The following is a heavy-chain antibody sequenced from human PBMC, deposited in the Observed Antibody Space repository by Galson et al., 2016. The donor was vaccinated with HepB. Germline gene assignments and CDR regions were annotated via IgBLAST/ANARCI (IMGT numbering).Heavy chain of an antibody. Sequence: SLRLSCAASGFTFSSCGMHWVRQAPGKGLEWVALIWYDGGNKYYADSVRGRFTISRDNSKNTLYLEVNSLRVEDTAVYYCARGAGGAYYYDSLHGMDVWGQGNPGHRLL. CDR2: IWYDGGNK. CDR1: GFTFSSCG. CDR3: ARGAGGAYYYDSLHGMDV. D-gene: IGHD3-22*01. J-gene: IGHJ6*02. V-gene: IGHV3-33*01.